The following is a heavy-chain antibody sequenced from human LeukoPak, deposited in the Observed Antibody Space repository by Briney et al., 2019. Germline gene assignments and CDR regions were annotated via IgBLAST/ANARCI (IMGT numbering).Heavy chain of an antibody. CDR2: AGWAGGTT. D-gene: IGHD3-10*02. CDR3: AKELDTMFFDY. V-gene: IGHV3-43*01. CDR1: GFNFDRYT. J-gene: IGHJ4*02. Sequence: GGSLRLSCATSGFNFDRYTIHWVRQAPGKGLERVSLAGWAGGTTFYSDSVRGRFTISRDSGRKSVYLQMNSLTTDDTAFYFCAKELDTMFFDYWGQGALVTVSS.